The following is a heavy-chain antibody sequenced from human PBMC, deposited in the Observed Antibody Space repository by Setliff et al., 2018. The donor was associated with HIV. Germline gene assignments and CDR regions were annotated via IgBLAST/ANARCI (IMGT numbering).Heavy chain of an antibody. CDR2: ISHSGRT. D-gene: IGHD2-15*01. J-gene: IGHJ5*01. CDR3: ARGFEGYCSGASCHWFDS. Sequence: SETLSLTCAVYGGSLTDYYWTWIRQTPAKGLEWIGEISHSGRTNYNPSLKTRLIISRDTSKNQFSLRLSSATVADTAIYYCARGFEGYCSGASCHWFDSWGQGTQVTVSS. V-gene: IGHV4-34*01. CDR1: GGSLTDYY.